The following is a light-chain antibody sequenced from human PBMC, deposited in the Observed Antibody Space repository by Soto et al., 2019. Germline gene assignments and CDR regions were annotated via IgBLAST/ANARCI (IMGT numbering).Light chain of an antibody. CDR1: QSVSSSY. J-gene: IGKJ1*01. CDR3: QQYGSSPPWT. V-gene: IGKV3-20*01. Sequence: EIVLTQSPGTLSLSPGERATLSCRASQSVSSSYLAWYQQKSGQAPRLLIYGASSRATGIPDRFSGSGSGTDFTITISRLEPEDFAVYYCQQYGSSPPWTFGQGTKVEIK. CDR2: GAS.